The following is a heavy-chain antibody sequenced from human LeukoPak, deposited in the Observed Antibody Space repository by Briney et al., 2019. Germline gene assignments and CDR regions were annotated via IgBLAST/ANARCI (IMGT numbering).Heavy chain of an antibody. J-gene: IGHJ4*02. CDR2: INHSGST. CDR3: ARESIQRALNY. CDR1: GGSFSGYY. Sequence: SETLSLTCAVYGGSFSGYYWSWLRQPPGKGLEWIGEINHSGSTNYNPSLKSRVTISVDTSKNQFSLKLSSVTAADTAVYYCARESIQRALNYWGQGTLVTVSS. D-gene: IGHD5-18*01. V-gene: IGHV4-34*01.